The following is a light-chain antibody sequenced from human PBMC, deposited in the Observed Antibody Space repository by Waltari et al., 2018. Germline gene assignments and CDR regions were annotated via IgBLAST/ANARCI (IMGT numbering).Light chain of an antibody. V-gene: IGLV2-14*03. CDR3: SSYTRSSTLV. Sequence: QSALSQPASVSGSPGQSITISCTGTSSDVGGYNYVSWYQPHPGKAHKLMIYDVSNRPSGVSNRFSGSKSGDTASLTISGLQAEDEADYYCSSYTRSSTLVFGGGTKLTVL. CDR2: DVS. CDR1: SSDVGGYNY. J-gene: IGLJ3*02.